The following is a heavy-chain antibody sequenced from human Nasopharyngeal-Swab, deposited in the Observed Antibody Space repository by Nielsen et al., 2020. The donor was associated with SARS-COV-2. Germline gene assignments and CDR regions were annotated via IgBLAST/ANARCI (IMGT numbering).Heavy chain of an antibody. CDR1: GFRFGSYG. V-gene: IGHV3-33*01. CDR3: ARSEVITTNYYFDY. J-gene: IGHJ4*02. Sequence: GGSLRLSCATSGFRFGSYGMHWVRQAPDKGLEWVAVIWYDGGNKYYADSVKGRFTVSRDDSKSTLYLQMNSLRAEDTAVYYCARSEVITTNYYFDYWGQGTLVTVSS. D-gene: IGHD3-22*01. CDR2: IWYDGGNK.